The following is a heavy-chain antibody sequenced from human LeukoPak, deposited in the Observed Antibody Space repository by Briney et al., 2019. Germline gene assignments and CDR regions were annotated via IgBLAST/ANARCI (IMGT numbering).Heavy chain of an antibody. CDR2: ISNDGSIT. V-gene: IGHV3-30*18. CDR3: AKSKSPYPMDYIFDF. D-gene: IGHD4-11*01. Sequence: GGSLRLSCAASGFSFGSYGMHWVRQAPGKGLEWVAVISNDGSITKYGDSVRGRFTISRDNSKDTLYVQMNSLRTDDAAVYYCAKSKSPYPMDYIFDFWGQGTRVTVSS. CDR1: GFSFGSYG. J-gene: IGHJ4*02.